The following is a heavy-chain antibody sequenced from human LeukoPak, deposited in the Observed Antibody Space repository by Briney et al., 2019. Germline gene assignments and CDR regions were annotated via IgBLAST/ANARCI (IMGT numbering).Heavy chain of an antibody. V-gene: IGHV4-34*01. J-gene: IGHJ4*02. CDR3: ARNVGTRFDY. CDR2: INHSGST. Sequence: SETLSLTCAVYGGSFSGYYWSWIRRPPGKGLEWIGEINHSGSTNYNPSLKSRVTISVDTSKNQFSLKLSSVTAADTAVYYCARNVGTRFDYWGQGTLVTVSS. CDR1: GGSFSGYY.